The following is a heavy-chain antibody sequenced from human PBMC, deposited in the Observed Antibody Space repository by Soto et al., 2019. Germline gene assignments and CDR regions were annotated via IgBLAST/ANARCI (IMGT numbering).Heavy chain of an antibody. CDR1: GESLTSYW. D-gene: IGHD4-17*01. CDR2: IYPGDSDT. CDR3: ARLWPTVPHPRGVFAI. J-gene: IGHJ3*02. Sequence: GAALKISGERSGESLTSYWRGWVRQMPGKGLEWMGIIYPGDSDTRYSPSFQGQVTISADKSISTAYLPSSSLKASDTALYSCARLWPTVPHPRGVFAISRHGTMVTVSS. V-gene: IGHV5-51*01.